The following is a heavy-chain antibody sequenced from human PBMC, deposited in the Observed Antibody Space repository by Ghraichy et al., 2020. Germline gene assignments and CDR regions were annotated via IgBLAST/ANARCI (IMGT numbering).Heavy chain of an antibody. CDR2: ISSSSSYI. Sequence: GGSLRLSCAASGFTFSSYSMNWVRQAPGKGLEWVSSISSSSSYIYYADSVKGRFTISRDNAKNSLYLQMNSLRAEDTAVYYCARGGPLYDAYYYYYMDVWGKGTTVTVSS. D-gene: IGHD3-16*01. CDR1: GFTFSSYS. CDR3: ARGGPLYDAYYYYYMDV. J-gene: IGHJ6*03. V-gene: IGHV3-21*01.